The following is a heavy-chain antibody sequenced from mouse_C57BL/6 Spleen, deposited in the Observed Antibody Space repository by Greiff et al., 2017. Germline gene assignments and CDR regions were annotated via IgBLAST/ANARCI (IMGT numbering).Heavy chain of an antibody. CDR1: GYTFTSYW. CDR2: IDPSDSET. Sequence: VQLQQPGAELVRPGSSVKLSCKASGYTFTSYWMHWVKQRPIQGLEWIGNIDPSDSETHYNQKFKDKATLTVDKSSSTAYMQLSSLTSEDSAVYYCARGDYYGGDPAYWGQGTLVTVSA. J-gene: IGHJ3*01. D-gene: IGHD1-1*02. CDR3: ARGDYYGGDPAY. V-gene: IGHV1-52*01.